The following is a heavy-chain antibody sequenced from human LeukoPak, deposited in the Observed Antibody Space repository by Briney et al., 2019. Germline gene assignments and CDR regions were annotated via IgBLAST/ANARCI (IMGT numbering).Heavy chain of an antibody. Sequence: SETLSLTCTVSGGSISSYYWSWIRQPPGKGLGWIGYIYYSGSTNYNPSLKSRVTISVDTSKNQFSLKLSSVTAADTAVYYCARGSGSYYSPSFDYWGQGTLVTVSS. V-gene: IGHV4-59*01. D-gene: IGHD3-10*01. CDR2: IYYSGST. J-gene: IGHJ4*02. CDR1: GGSISSYY. CDR3: ARGSGSYYSPSFDY.